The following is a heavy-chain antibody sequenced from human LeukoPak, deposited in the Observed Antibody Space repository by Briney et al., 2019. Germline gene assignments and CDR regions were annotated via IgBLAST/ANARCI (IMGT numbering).Heavy chain of an antibody. D-gene: IGHD3-22*01. CDR2: IIPIFGTA. CDR3: ARVQDYYDSSGYYSWFDY. Sequence: ASVKVSCKASGGTFSSYAISWVRQAPGQGLEGMGGIIPIFGTANYAQKFQGRVTITADKSTSTAYMELSSLRSEDTAVYYCARVQDYYDSSGYYSWFDYWGQGTLVTVSS. J-gene: IGHJ4*02. CDR1: GGTFSSYA. V-gene: IGHV1-69*06.